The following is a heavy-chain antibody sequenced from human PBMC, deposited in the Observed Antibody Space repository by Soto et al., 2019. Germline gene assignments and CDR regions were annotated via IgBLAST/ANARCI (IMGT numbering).Heavy chain of an antibody. V-gene: IGHV3-64*01. D-gene: IGHD3-22*01. CDR2: ITTNGGNT. CDR3: AREIYDDYDSSGFDH. J-gene: IGHJ4*02. Sequence: GVSLRLSCSASGFTFSTYAMHWVRQAPGKGLECVSAITTNGGNTDYASSVKGRFTISRDNSKNTLYLQMGSLRAEDTAVYYCAREIYDDYDSSGFDHWGQGTLVTVSS. CDR1: GFTFSTYA.